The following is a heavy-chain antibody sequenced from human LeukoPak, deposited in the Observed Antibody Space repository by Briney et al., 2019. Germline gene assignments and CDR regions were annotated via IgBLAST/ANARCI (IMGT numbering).Heavy chain of an antibody. V-gene: IGHV1-2*02. J-gene: IGHJ3*02. D-gene: IGHD6-19*01. CDR1: GYTFTGYY. CDR3: ASKSSGYSSGWYDAFDI. Sequence: GASVKVSCKASGYTFTGYYMHWVRQAPGQGLSWMGWINPNSGGTNYAQKFQGRVTMTRDTSISTAYMELSRLRSDDTAVYYCASKSSGYSSGWYDAFDIWGQGTMVTVSS. CDR2: INPNSGGT.